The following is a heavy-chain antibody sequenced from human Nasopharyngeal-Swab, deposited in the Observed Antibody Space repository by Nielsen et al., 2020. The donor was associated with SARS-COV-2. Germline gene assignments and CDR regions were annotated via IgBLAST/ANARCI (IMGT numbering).Heavy chain of an antibody. CDR2: IYAGGST. CDR1: GFSVSTKY. Sequence: GESLNISCAASGFSVSTKYMSWVCQAPGKGLEWVSSIYAGGSTYYADSVKGRFTISRDNSKNTVFLQMNSLRAEDTAIYSCASWAGSSRYYYGPLDYWGQGNLVTVSS. CDR3: ASWAGSSRYYYGPLDY. D-gene: IGHD6-13*01. V-gene: IGHV3-53*01. J-gene: IGHJ4*02.